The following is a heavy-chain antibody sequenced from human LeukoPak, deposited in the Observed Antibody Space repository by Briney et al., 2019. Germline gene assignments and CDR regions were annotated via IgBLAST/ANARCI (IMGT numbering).Heavy chain of an antibody. Sequence: NTSETLSLTCAVYGGSFSGYYWSWIRQPPGKGLEWIGEINHSGSTNYNPSLKSRVTISVDTSKNQFSLKLSSVTAADTAVYYCARRANYYDSSGYKVYYFDYWGQGTLVTVSS. V-gene: IGHV4-34*01. J-gene: IGHJ4*02. CDR1: GGSFSGYY. D-gene: IGHD3-22*01. CDR3: ARRANYYDSSGYKVYYFDY. CDR2: INHSGST.